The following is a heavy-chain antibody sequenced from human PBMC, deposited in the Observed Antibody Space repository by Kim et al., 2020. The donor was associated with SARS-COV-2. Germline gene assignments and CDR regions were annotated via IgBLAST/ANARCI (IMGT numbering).Heavy chain of an antibody. CDR3: ARESDDYDSSGSNDAFDI. Sequence: GGSLRLSCAASAFTFSSFEMNWVRQAPGKGLEWVSYIGSSGSTMHYADSVKGRFTISRDNAKNSLYLQMNSLSAEDTAVYYCARESDDYDSSGSNDAFDIWGQGTMVTVSS. CDR2: IGSSGSTM. J-gene: IGHJ3*02. CDR1: AFTFSSFE. V-gene: IGHV3-48*03. D-gene: IGHD3-22*01.